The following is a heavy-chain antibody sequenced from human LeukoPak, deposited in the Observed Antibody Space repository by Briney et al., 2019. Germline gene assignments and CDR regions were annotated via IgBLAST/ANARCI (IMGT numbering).Heavy chain of an antibody. CDR1: GGTFSSYA. CDR2: IIPISGTA. Sequence: SVKVSCKASGGTFSSYAISWVRQAPGQGLEWMGGIIPISGTANYAQKFQGRVTITADESTSTAYMELSSLRSEDTAMYYCATHCSSANCYTWGYYFDYWGQGTLVTVSS. J-gene: IGHJ4*02. CDR3: ATHCSSANCYTWGYYFDY. D-gene: IGHD2-2*01. V-gene: IGHV1-69*13.